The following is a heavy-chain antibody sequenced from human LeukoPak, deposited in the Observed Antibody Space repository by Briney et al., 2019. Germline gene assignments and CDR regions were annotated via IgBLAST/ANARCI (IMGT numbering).Heavy chain of an antibody. CDR2: ITVYNNKT. V-gene: IGHV1-18*01. D-gene: IGHD3-10*01. J-gene: IGHJ3*01. CDR3: ARQRFGDVHAFNV. Sequence: ASVRVSCKASGYSFSAYTVSWVRQAPGQGLEWMALITVYNNKTDYAQRFEGRVTVTTDTSTSTAYMELRSLTSDDTAVYYCARQRFGDVHAFNVWGQGTVVSVS. CDR1: GYSFSAYT.